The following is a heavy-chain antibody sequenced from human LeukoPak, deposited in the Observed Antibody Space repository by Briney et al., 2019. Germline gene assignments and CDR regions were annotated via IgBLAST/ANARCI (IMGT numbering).Heavy chain of an antibody. V-gene: IGHV4-34*01. CDR2: INHSGST. CDR1: GGSFSGYY. Sequence: PSETLSLTCAVYGGSFSGYYWSWIRQPPGKGLEWIGEINHSGSTNYNPSLKSRVTISVDTSKNQFSLKLSSVTAADTAVYYCARGQEGATLDYGGQGTLVTVS. D-gene: IGHD1-26*01. J-gene: IGHJ4*02. CDR3: ARGQEGATLDY.